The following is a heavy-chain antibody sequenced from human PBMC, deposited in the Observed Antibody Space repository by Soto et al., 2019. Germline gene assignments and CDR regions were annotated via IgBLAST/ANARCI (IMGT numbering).Heavy chain of an antibody. CDR1: GGSIRSCDHY. Sequence: PSETLSLTRTVSGGSIRSCDHYWSWIRQPPGKGLEWSGCIYYSGSTYYNPSRKRRVTISGDTSKSQFSLKLTSVTAADTAVYYCARERPDGARLDPWGQGTLVTVSS. D-gene: IGHD6-6*01. V-gene: IGHV4-30-4*01. J-gene: IGHJ5*02. CDR3: ARERPDGARLDP. CDR2: IYYSGST.